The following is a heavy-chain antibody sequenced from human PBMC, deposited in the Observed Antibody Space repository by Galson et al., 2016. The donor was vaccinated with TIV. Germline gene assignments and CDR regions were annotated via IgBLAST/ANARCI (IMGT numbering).Heavy chain of an antibody. CDR2: MSSGGSL. CDR1: ALNVNDNY. V-gene: IGHV3-66*02. D-gene: IGHD2-21*01. Sequence: SLRLSCAASALNVNDNYMTWVRQAPGKGLEWVAIMSSGGSLNYADFVRGRFTVSRDGSKNTLYLQMNSLSTDDTAIYYCTRERRFCGNNCYLSYYYGMDVWGQGTTVTVSS. CDR3: TRERRFCGNNCYLSYYYGMDV. J-gene: IGHJ6*02.